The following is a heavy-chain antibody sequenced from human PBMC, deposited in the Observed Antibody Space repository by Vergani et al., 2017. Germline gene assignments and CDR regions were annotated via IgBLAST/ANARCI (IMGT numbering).Heavy chain of an antibody. D-gene: IGHD3-3*01. J-gene: IGHJ4*02. V-gene: IGHV3-23*04. CDR2: ISGSGGST. CDR3: AKEASSTYYDFWSGYNFDY. Sequence: VQLVESGGGVVQPGRSLRLSCAASGFTFSSYGMHWVRQAPGKGLEWVSAISGSGGSTYYADSVKGRFTISRDNSKNTLYLQMNSLRAEDTAVYYCAKEASSTYYDFWSGYNFDYWGQGTLVTVSS. CDR1: GFTFSSYG.